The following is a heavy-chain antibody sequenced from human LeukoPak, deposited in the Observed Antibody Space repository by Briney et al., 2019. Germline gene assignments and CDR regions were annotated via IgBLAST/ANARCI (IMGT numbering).Heavy chain of an antibody. Sequence: GGSLRLSCAASGFTLSSYAMTWVRQAPGRGLEWVSSVDGGGGGTYYAGSVKGRFTISRDNSKDTLYLQMNGLRAEDTAVYFCAKQSAGSAAWYSLHYDFWGQGTLVTVSS. CDR3: AKQSAGSAAWYSLHYDF. D-gene: IGHD6-13*01. CDR2: VDGGGGGT. J-gene: IGHJ4*02. V-gene: IGHV3-23*01. CDR1: GFTLSSYA.